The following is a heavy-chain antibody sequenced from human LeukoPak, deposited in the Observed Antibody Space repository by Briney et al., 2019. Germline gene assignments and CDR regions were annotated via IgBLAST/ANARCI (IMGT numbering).Heavy chain of an antibody. CDR3: AREPSYYDSSGSRFDY. CDR2: ISAYNGNT. CDR1: GYTFTSYG. Sequence: ASVRVSCKSSGYTFTSYGSSWVRQAPGQGLEWMGWISAYNGNTNYAQKLQGRVTMTTNTSTSTAYMELSSLRSDDTAVYYCAREPSYYDSSGSRFDYWGQGTLVTVSS. J-gene: IGHJ4*02. D-gene: IGHD3-22*01. V-gene: IGHV1-18*01.